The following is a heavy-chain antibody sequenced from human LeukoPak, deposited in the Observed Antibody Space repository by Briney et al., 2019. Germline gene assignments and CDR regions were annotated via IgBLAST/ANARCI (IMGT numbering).Heavy chain of an antibody. D-gene: IGHD3-16*01. Sequence: PGRSLRLSCAASGFTFSSYGMHWVRQAPGKGLEWVAVIWYDGSNKYYAGSVKGRFTISRDNSKNTLYLQMNSLRAEDTAVYYCARVYVTKPHQYYYYYMDVWGKGTTVTVSS. J-gene: IGHJ6*03. V-gene: IGHV3-33*01. CDR1: GFTFSSYG. CDR3: ARVYVTKPHQYYYYYMDV. CDR2: IWYDGSNK.